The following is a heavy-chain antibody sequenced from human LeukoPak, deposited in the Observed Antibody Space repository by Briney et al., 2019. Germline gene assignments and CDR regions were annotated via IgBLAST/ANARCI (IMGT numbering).Heavy chain of an antibody. Sequence: PLGSPRVSCAASGFTFNNYGMHWVRQAPGKELEWVAFILYDGSNKYYADSVKGRFTISRDNSKNTLYLQMNSLRAEDTAVYYCARGMYYYDSSGYHFQHWGQGTLVPVTS. CDR1: GFTFNNYG. CDR2: ILYDGSNK. J-gene: IGHJ1*01. V-gene: IGHV3-30*03. CDR3: ARGMYYYDSSGYHFQH. D-gene: IGHD3-22*01.